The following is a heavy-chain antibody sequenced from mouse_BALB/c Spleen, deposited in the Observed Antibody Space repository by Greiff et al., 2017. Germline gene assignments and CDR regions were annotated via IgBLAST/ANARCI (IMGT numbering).Heavy chain of an antibody. CDR1: GFSLTSYG. J-gene: IGHJ4*01. Sequence: QVHVKQSGPGLVQPSQSLSITCTVSGFSLTSYGVHWVRQSPGKGLEWLGVIWSGGSTDYNAAFISRLSISKDNSKSQVFFKMNSLQADDTAIYYCARDYYGNYGAMDYWGQGTSVTVSS. V-gene: IGHV2-4-1*01. CDR2: IWSGGST. CDR3: ARDYYGNYGAMDY. D-gene: IGHD2-1*01.